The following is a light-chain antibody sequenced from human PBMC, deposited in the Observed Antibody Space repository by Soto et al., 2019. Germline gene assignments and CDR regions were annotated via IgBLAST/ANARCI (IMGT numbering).Light chain of an antibody. CDR3: SSYTSSSTLVV. J-gene: IGLJ2*01. Sequence: QSVLTQPASVSGSPGQSITISCTGTSSDVGGYNYVSWYQQHPGKAPKLMIYDVSNRPSGVSNRFSGSKSGNTASLTISGIQADDEADYYCSSYTSSSTLVVFGGGTQLTV. CDR2: DVS. CDR1: SSDVGGYNY. V-gene: IGLV2-14*01.